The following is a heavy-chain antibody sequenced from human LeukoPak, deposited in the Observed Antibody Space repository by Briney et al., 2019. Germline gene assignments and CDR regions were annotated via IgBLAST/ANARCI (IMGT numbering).Heavy chain of an antibody. D-gene: IGHD4-11*01. CDR1: GYSISSGYY. CDR2: IYHIGST. V-gene: IGHV4-38-2*01. Sequence: SETLSLTCAVSGYSISSGYYWGWIRQPPGKGLEWIGSIYHIGSTYYNPSLKSRVTISVDTSKNRFSLKLSSVTAADTAVYYCGRQDYINYVDYWGQGILVTVSS. CDR3: GRQDYINYVDY. J-gene: IGHJ4*02.